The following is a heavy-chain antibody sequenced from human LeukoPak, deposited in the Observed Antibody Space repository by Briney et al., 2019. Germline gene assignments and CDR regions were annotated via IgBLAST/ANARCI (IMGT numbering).Heavy chain of an antibody. CDR3: ARESSLRYFDWLPFDY. Sequence: SVKLSCKASGGTFSSYAISWVRQAPGQGLEWMGGIIPIFGTANYAQKFQGRVTITADESTSTAYMELSSLRSEDTAVYYCARESSLRYFDWLPFDYWGQGTLVTVSS. V-gene: IGHV1-69*13. J-gene: IGHJ4*02. CDR1: GGTFSSYA. D-gene: IGHD3-9*01. CDR2: IIPIFGTA.